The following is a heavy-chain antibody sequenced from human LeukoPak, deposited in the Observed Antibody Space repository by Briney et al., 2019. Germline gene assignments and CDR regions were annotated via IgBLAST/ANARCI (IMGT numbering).Heavy chain of an antibody. V-gene: IGHV1-2*02. J-gene: IGHJ4*02. CDR2: INPNSGGT. CDR3: AKDVGLIAGHTSDY. Sequence: GASVKVSCKASGYTFTGYYMHRVRQAPGQGLEWMGWINPNSGGTNYAQKCQGRVTMTRDTSISTAYMELSRLRSDDTAVYYCAKDVGLIAGHTSDYWGQGTLVIVSS. D-gene: IGHD1-26*01. CDR1: GYTFTGYY.